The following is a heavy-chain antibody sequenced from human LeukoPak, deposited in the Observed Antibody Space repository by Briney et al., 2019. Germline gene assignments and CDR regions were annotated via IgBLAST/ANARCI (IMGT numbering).Heavy chain of an antibody. CDR2: ITTSDGNT. J-gene: IGHJ4*02. CDR1: GFTFSSYT. Sequence: GGSLRLSCAASGFTFSSYTMSWVRQAPGKGLEWVSTITTSDGNTYYADSVKGRFTISRDNSKNTLYLQMNSLRAEDTAVYYCARDDYWGQGTLVTVSS. CDR3: ARDDY. V-gene: IGHV3-23*01.